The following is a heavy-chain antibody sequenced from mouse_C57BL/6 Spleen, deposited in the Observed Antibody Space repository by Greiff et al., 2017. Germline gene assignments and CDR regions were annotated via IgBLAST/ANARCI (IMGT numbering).Heavy chain of an antibody. Sequence: QVQLQQSGAELMKPGASVKLSCKATGYTFTGYWIAWVKQRPGHGLEWIGEILPGSGSTNYNEKFKGKATFTADTSSNTAYMQLSSLTTEDSAIYYGANYGGLYYYAMDYWGQGTSVTVSS. J-gene: IGHJ4*01. D-gene: IGHD1-1*02. CDR1: GYTFTGYW. V-gene: IGHV1-9*01. CDR3: ANYGGLYYYAMDY. CDR2: ILPGSGST.